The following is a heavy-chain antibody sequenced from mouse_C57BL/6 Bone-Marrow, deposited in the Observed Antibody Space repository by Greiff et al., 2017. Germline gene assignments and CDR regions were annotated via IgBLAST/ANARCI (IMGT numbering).Heavy chain of an antibody. CDR1: GYTFTSYW. CDR2: IHPTSGST. D-gene: IGHD1-1*01. V-gene: IGHV1-64*01. J-gene: IGHJ4*01. CDR3: ARSSFYYAMDY. Sequence: QVQLQQPGAELVKPGASVKLSCKASGYTFTSYWMHWVKQRPGQGLEWIGMIHPTSGSTNYNEKFKSKATLTVDKSSSTASMQLRSLTSEDSEVYEIARSSFYYAMDYWGQGTSVTVSS.